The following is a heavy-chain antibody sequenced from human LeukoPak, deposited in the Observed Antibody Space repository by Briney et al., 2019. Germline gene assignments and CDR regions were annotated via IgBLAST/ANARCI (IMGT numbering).Heavy chain of an antibody. CDR1: GFTFSDYY. D-gene: IGHD3-10*01. CDR3: ARDWGSGSYPY. CDR2: ISSSGSTI. J-gene: IGHJ4*02. V-gene: IGHV3-11*01. Sequence: GGSLRLSCAASGFTFSDYYMSWIRQAPGKGLEWVSYISSSGSTIYYADSVKGRFTISRDNSKNTLYLQMNSLRAEDTAVYYCARDWGSGSYPYWGQGTLVTVSS.